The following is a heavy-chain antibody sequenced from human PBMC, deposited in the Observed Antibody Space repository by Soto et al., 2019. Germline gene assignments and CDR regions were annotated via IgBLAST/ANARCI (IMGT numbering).Heavy chain of an antibody. CDR1: AFILDRYD. V-gene: IGHV3-13*01. J-gene: IGHJ4*02. CDR3: PRRYCPSANCPGIGYGY. Sequence: GRSRRLSCSPAAFILDRYDIHGDRHIASKGLEWVSATGAGGQTYYAASVKGRFTISRENADHSVSLHMHYLGAGDTAVYYCPRRYCPSANCPGIGYGYWGPGTLVTVSS. D-gene: IGHD2-15*01. CDR2: TGAGGQT.